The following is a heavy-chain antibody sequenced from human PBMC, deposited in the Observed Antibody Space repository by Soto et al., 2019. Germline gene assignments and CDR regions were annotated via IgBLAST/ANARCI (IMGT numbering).Heavy chain of an antibody. D-gene: IGHD1-26*01. CDR3: ARRGSGSYYDY. CDR1: GFTFSSYA. Sequence: EVQLLESGGGLVQPGGSLRLSCAASGFTFSSYAMRWVRQAPGKGLEWVSAISGSGGSTYYADSVKGRSTISRDNSKNTLYLQMNSLRAEDTAVYYCARRGSGSYYDYWGQATLVTVSS. J-gene: IGHJ4*02. CDR2: ISGSGGST. V-gene: IGHV3-23*01.